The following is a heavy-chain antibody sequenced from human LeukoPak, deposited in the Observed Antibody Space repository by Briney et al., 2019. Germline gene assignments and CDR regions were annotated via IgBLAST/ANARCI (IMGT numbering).Heavy chain of an antibody. Sequence: SETLSLTCTVSGGSISSSSYYWGWIRQPPGKGLEWIGSIYYSGSTYYNPSLKSRVTISVDTSKNQFSLKLSSVTAADTAVYYCARGVAGYDSSGYFYWGQGTLVTVSS. J-gene: IGHJ4*02. CDR3: ARGVAGYDSSGYFY. V-gene: IGHV4-39*07. CDR2: IYYSGST. D-gene: IGHD3-22*01. CDR1: GGSISSSSYY.